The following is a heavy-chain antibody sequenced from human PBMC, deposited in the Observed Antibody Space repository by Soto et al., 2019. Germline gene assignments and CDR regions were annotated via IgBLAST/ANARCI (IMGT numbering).Heavy chain of an antibody. D-gene: IGHD2-2*01. J-gene: IGHJ6*02. Sequence: GASVKVSCKASGGTFSSYAISWVRQAPGQRLEWMGGIIPIIGTANYAQKFQGRVTITADESTSTAYMELSSLRSEDTAVYYCARVRLPRDIVVVPAAMSSYVPLYYYYGMDVWGQGTTVTISS. CDR3: ARVRLPRDIVVVPAAMSSYVPLYYYYGMDV. V-gene: IGHV1-69*13. CDR1: GGTFSSYA. CDR2: IIPIIGTA.